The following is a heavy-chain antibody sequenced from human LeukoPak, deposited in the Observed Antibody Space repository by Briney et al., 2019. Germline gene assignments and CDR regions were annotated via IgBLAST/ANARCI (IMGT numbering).Heavy chain of an antibody. J-gene: IGHJ5*02. CDR3: ARAQVGAPTDL. D-gene: IGHD1-26*01. CDR1: GFPFSSYA. Sequence: GGSLRLSCAASGFPFSSYAMYWVRQAPGKGLVWVARIHGDGDNISYADSVRGRFTISRDNAKGTLYLHMNSLRPEDTAVYYCARAQVGAPTDLWGQGTLVTVSS. CDR2: IHGDGDNI. V-gene: IGHV3-74*01.